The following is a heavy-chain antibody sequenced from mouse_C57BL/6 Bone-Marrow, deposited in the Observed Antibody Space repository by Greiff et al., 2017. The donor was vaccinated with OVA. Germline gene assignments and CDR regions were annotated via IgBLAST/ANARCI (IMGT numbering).Heavy chain of an antibody. CDR3: ARGGRGSSYAWFAD. CDR1: GYTFTSYG. V-gene: IGHV1-81*01. D-gene: IGHD1-1*01. CDR2: IYPRSGNT. Sequence: QVQLQQSGAELARPGASVKLSCKASGYTFTSYGISWVKQRTGQGLEWIGEIYPRSGNTYYNEKFKGKATLTADKSSSTAYMELRSLTSEDSAVYFCARGGRGSSYAWFADWGQGTLVTVSA. J-gene: IGHJ3*01.